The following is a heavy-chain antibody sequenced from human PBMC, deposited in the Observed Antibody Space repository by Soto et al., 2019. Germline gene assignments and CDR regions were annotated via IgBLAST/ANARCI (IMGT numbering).Heavy chain of an antibody. CDR2: IYPGDSDT. CDR3: ARHYCSSTSCYPVYYYYYGMDV. J-gene: IGHJ6*02. D-gene: IGHD2-2*01. V-gene: IGHV5-51*01. CDR1: GYSFTSYW. Sequence: LKISCKGSGYSFTSYWIGWVRQMPGKGLEWMGIIYPGDSDTRYSPSFQGQVTISADKSISTAYLQWSSLKASDTAMYYCARHYCSSTSCYPVYYYYYGMDVWGQGTTVTVSS.